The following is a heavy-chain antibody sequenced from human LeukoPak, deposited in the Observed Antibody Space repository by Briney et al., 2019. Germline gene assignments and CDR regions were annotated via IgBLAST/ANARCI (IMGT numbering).Heavy chain of an antibody. D-gene: IGHD2-15*01. J-gene: IGHJ4*02. CDR3: TRDPTRRFDY. CDR2: ISSSSDLI. CDR1: GFSFDTYS. V-gene: IGHV3-48*01. Sequence: GGSLRLSCAASGFSFDTYSMDWVREAPGKGLELVSYISSSSDLIYYPDSVKGRFTISRDNAKNSLYLQMNSLRAEDTAVYYCTRDPTRRFDYWGQGTLVTVSS.